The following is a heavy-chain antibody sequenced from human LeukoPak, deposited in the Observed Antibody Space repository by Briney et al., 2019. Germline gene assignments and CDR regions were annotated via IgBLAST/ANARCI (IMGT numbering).Heavy chain of an antibody. J-gene: IGHJ3*02. D-gene: IGHD1-26*01. CDR1: GGSISSYY. V-gene: IGHV4-4*07. CDR3: ARYSGSSHPYAFDI. CDR2: IYPSGST. Sequence: SETLSLTXTVSGGSISSYYWSWIRQPAGKGLEWIGRIYPSGSTNYNPSLKSRVTMSVDTSKNQFSLKLTSVTAADTAVYYCARYSGSSHPYAFDIWGQGTMVTVSS.